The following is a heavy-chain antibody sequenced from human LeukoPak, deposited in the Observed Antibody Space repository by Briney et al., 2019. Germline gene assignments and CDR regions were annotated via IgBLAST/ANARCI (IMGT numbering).Heavy chain of an antibody. CDR1: GYSISSGYY. V-gene: IGHV4-38-2*01. D-gene: IGHD2-2*02. Sequence: SETLSLTCAVSGYSISSGYYWGWIRQPPGKGLEWIGAIYHSGCTYYNPSLKSRVTISVDTSKNQFSLKLRSVTAADTAVYYCAVGYCSSTSCYREYFQHWGQGTLVTVSS. CDR2: IYHSGCT. CDR3: AVGYCSSTSCYREYFQH. J-gene: IGHJ1*01.